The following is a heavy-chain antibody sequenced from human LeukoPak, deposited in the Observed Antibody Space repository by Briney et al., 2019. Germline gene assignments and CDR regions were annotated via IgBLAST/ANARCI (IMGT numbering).Heavy chain of an antibody. V-gene: IGHV3-23*01. CDR3: AKTVDYYDSSGYYFVDY. D-gene: IGHD3-22*01. CDR1: GFTFSSYA. CDR2: INSAGST. J-gene: IGHJ4*02. Sequence: GGSLRLSCAASGFTFSSYAMSWVRQAPGKGLEWVSAINSAGSTYYGDSVRGRFTISRDNSKNVLYLQMNSLRAEDTALYYCAKTVDYYDSSGYYFVDYWGQRTLVTVSS.